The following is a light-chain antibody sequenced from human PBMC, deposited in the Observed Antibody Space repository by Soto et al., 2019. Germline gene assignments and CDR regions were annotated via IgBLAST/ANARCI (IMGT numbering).Light chain of an antibody. Sequence: QSALTQPPSGSGSPGQSVTISCTGTSSDVGSYNRVSWYQQPPGTAPKLAIYSNNQRPSGVPDRFSGSKAGTSSSLAISGLQSEDEADYYCVAWDDSLNGYGVFGGGTKVTVL. CDR2: SNN. V-gene: IGLV2-18*01. CDR3: VAWDDSLNGYGV. J-gene: IGLJ2*01. CDR1: SSDVGSYNR.